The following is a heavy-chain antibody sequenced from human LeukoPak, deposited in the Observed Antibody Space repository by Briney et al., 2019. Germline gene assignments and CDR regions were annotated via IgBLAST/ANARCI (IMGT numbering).Heavy chain of an antibody. Sequence: PGGSLRLSCAASGFTFSSYSMNWVRQAPGKGLEWVSSISAGGSGTYFADSVKGRFRISRDNSKSTLFLQMNSLRVEDTAIYYCATLSSGGSGSYHHYWGQGTLVTVSS. J-gene: IGHJ4*02. CDR3: ATLSSGGSGSYHHY. CDR1: GFTFSSYS. CDR2: ISAGGSGT. D-gene: IGHD3-10*01. V-gene: IGHV3-21*04.